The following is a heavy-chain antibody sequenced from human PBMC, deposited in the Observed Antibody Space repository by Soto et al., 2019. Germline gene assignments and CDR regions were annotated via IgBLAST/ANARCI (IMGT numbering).Heavy chain of an antibody. Sequence: LEILSLTCAVYGGSFSGYYWSWIRQPPGKGLEWIGEINHSGSTNYNPSLKSRVTISVDTSKNQFSLKLSSVTAADTAVYYCARVCQYDFWSGYYSLVSDYYYYYGMDVWGQGTTVTVSS. CDR3: ARVCQYDFWSGYYSLVSDYYYYYGMDV. CDR2: INHSGST. V-gene: IGHV4-34*01. J-gene: IGHJ6*02. D-gene: IGHD3-3*01. CDR1: GGSFSGYY.